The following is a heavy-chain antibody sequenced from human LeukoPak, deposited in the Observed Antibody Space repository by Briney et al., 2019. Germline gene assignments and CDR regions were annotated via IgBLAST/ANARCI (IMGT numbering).Heavy chain of an antibody. V-gene: IGHV3-21*01. Sequence: GGSLRLSCAASGFTFSSYSMNWVRQAPGKGLEWVSSISSSSSYIYYADSVKGRFTISRDNAKNSLYLQMNSLRAEDTAVYYCARVKADYYDSSGYYPPPDYWGQGTLVTVSS. J-gene: IGHJ4*02. D-gene: IGHD3-22*01. CDR3: ARVKADYYDSSGYYPPPDY. CDR2: ISSSSSYI. CDR1: GFTFSSYS.